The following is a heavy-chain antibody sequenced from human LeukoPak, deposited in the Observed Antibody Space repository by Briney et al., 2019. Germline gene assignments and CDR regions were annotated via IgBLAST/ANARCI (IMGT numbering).Heavy chain of an antibody. CDR1: GFTFATYA. CDR3: ASFAPYDVFDI. CDR2: ISNNGDNT. Sequence: GVSLRLSYTASGFTFATYAMSWVRQAPGKGLEWVSTISNNGDNTYYADSVKGRFAISRDNSKNTLYLHMNSLRAEDTAVYYCASFAPYDVFDIWGQGTMVTVSS. J-gene: IGHJ3*02. V-gene: IGHV3-23*01.